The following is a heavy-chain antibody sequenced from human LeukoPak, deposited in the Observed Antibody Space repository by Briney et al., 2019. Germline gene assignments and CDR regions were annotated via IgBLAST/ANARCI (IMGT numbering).Heavy chain of an antibody. CDR1: GGSFSGYY. CDR3: ARGSVGYFHGGSPFYYGMDV. CDR2: INHSGST. V-gene: IGHV4-34*01. J-gene: IGHJ6*02. D-gene: IGHD3-10*01. Sequence: SETLSLTCAVYGGSFSGYYWSWIRQPPGKGLEWIGEINHSGSTNYNPSLKSRLSISVDTSENQLSLKLSSVTAADTAVYYCARGSVGYFHGGSPFYYGMDVWGQGTTVTVSS.